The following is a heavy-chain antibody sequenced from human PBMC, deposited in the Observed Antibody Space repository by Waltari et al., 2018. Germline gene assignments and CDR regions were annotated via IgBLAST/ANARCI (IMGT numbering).Heavy chain of an antibody. CDR1: GFTFSSYA. V-gene: IGHV3-23*01. D-gene: IGHD3-16*02. Sequence: EVQLLESGGGLVQPGGSLRLSCAASGFTFSSYAMSWVRQAPGKGLEWVSAISGSGGSTYYADSVKGRFTISRDNSKNTLYLQMNSLRSEDTAVYYCATDSWTFGGVIPRYWGQGTLVTVSS. J-gene: IGHJ4*02. CDR3: ATDSWTFGGVIPRY. CDR2: ISGSGGST.